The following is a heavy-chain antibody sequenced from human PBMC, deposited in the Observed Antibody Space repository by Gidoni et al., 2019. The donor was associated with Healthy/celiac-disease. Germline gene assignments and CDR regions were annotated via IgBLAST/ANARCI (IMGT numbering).Heavy chain of an antibody. D-gene: IGHD2-2*01. CDR2: ISSSSSTI. J-gene: IGHJ6*03. CDR3: ARVYCSSTSCYDLYYYMDV. V-gene: IGHV3-48*01. Sequence: EVQLVESGGGLVQPGGSLRLSCAASGFTFSCYSMNWVRQAPGKGLEWVSYISSSSSTIYYAVSVKGRFTISRDNAKNSLYLQMNSLRAEDTAVYYCARVYCSSTSCYDLYYYMDVWGKGTTVTVSS. CDR1: GFTFSCYS.